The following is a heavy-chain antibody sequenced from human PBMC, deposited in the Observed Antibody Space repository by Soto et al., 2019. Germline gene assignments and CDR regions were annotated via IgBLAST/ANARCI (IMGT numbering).Heavy chain of an antibody. V-gene: IGHV3-7*05. CDR3: ARAGSETDY. D-gene: IGHD3-10*01. CDR1: GFTFTSYW. J-gene: IGHJ4*02. CDR2: IKEDGSEK. Sequence: EVQLVESGGGLVQPGGSLRLSCAVSGFTFTSYWMTWVRQAPGKGLEWVANIKEDGSEKNYVDSVKGRFTISRDNAKNSLYLQMISLRAEDTAVYYCARAGSETDYWGQGTLVTVSS.